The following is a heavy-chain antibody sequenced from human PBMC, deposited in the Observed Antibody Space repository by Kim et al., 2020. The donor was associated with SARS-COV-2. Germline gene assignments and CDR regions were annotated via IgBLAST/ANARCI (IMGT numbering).Heavy chain of an antibody. V-gene: IGHV3-21*06. J-gene: IGHJ3*01. CDR3: SRETTWGFNAFDV. CDR2: LGSTSTSI. CDR1: GFSFSNYN. D-gene: IGHD7-27*01. Sequence: GGSLRLSCVASGFSFSNYNMNWVRQAPGKGLEWVSSLGSTSTSIYYADSVRGRFTISRDNAKNSLFLQLNSLRAEDTALYFCSRETTWGFNAFDVWGQGTMVVVSS.